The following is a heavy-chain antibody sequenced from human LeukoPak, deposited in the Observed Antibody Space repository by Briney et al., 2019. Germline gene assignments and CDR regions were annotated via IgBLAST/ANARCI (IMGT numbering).Heavy chain of an antibody. D-gene: IGHD3-3*01. CDR2: ISDTGGRT. Sequence: PGGSLRLSCAASGFSFSDSAVSWVRHSPGEGLKWFSSISDTGGRTYYADSVKGRFTITRDNSRNTVNLQMNSLRAGDTARYFCAKGGQDFDFWRFDLWGQGILVIVSS. J-gene: IGHJ5*02. V-gene: IGHV3-23*01. CDR1: GFSFSDSA. CDR3: AKGGQDFDFWRFDL.